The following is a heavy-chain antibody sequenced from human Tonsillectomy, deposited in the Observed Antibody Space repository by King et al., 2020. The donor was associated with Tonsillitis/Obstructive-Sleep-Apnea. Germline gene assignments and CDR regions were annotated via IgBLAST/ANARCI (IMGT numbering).Heavy chain of an antibody. CDR1: GFTFSSYG. V-gene: IGHV3-33*01. CDR2: IWSDGSKK. Sequence: VQLVESGGGVVQPGRSLRLSCAASGFTFSSYGMHWVRQAPGKGLEWVAIIWSDGSKKYYADSVKGRFTISRDNSKNTLYLQMNSLRAEDTAVYFCARVHARSIYIPAYYYYGMAVWGQGTTVTVSS. J-gene: IGHJ6*02. CDR3: ARVHARSIYIPAYYYYGMAV. D-gene: IGHD2-2*01.